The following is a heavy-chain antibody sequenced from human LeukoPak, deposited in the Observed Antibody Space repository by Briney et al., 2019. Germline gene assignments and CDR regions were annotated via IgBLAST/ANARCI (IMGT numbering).Heavy chain of an antibody. D-gene: IGHD6-19*01. CDR2: THVTGNT. V-gene: IGHV4-4*07. CDR1: GGSMNNYY. CDR3: ARIPSVFKDSAWHEAWIDP. Sequence: SETLSLTCTVSGGSMNNYYWSWIRQPAGKALEWIGRTHVTGNTNYNPSLKSRVTMSLDTSKNQFSLKLSSVTAADTAVYYCARIPSVFKDSAWHEAWIDPWGPGILVTVSS. J-gene: IGHJ5*02.